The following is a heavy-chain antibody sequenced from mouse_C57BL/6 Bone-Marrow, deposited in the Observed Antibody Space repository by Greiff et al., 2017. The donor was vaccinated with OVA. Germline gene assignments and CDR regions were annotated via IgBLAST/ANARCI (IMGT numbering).Heavy chain of an antibody. D-gene: IGHD2-10*02. Sequence: EVKLMESGGGLVQPKGSLKLSCAASGFSFNTYAMNWVRQAPGKGLEWVARIRSKSNNYATYYADSVKDRFTISRDDSESMLYLQMNNLKTEDTAMYYCVRGGYGNYPYYFDYWGQGTTLTVSS. CDR3: VRGGYGNYPYYFDY. V-gene: IGHV10-1*01. CDR2: IRSKSNNYAT. CDR1: GFSFNTYA. J-gene: IGHJ2*01.